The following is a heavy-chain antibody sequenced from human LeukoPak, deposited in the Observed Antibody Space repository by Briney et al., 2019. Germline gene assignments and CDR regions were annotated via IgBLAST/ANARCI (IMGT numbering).Heavy chain of an antibody. CDR2: IWYDGSNK. D-gene: IGHD3-10*01. Sequence: GGSLRLSCAASGVTFSNYGMHWVRQAPGKGLEWVAVIWYDGSNKYYADSVKGRFTISRDNSKNTLYLQMNSLRAEDTAVYYCARVPWFGELLDAFDIWGQGTMVTVSS. CDR1: GVTFSNYG. V-gene: IGHV3-33*01. J-gene: IGHJ3*02. CDR3: ARVPWFGELLDAFDI.